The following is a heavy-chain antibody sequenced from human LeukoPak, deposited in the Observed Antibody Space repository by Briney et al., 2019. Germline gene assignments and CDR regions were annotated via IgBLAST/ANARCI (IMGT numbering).Heavy chain of an antibody. CDR3: ARDRGAISVVVAATLDY. CDR2: ISFDGSNK. Sequence: PGGSLRLSCAASGFTFRDYGMHWVRQAPGKGLEWVTVISFDGSNKYYRDSVKGRFTISRDNSENTLYLQMNSLRAEDTAVYYCARDRGAISVVVAATLDYWGQGTLVTVSS. V-gene: IGHV3-30*03. D-gene: IGHD2-15*01. CDR1: GFTFRDYG. J-gene: IGHJ4*02.